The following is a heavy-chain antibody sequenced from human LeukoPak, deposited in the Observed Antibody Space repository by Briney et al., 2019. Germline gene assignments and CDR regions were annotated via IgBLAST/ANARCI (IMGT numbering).Heavy chain of an antibody. Sequence: SETLSLTCSVYGGSFSGYYWSWIRQPAGKGLEWIGRIYTSGSTNYNPSLKSRVTISVDTSKNQFSLKLSSVTAADTAVYYCATEISYGSGTFDYWGQGTLVTVSS. J-gene: IGHJ4*02. D-gene: IGHD3-10*01. CDR1: GGSFSGYY. V-gene: IGHV4-4*07. CDR3: ATEISYGSGTFDY. CDR2: IYTSGST.